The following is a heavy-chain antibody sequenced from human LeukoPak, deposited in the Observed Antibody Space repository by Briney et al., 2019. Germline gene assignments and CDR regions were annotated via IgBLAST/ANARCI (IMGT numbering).Heavy chain of an antibody. D-gene: IGHD6-19*01. J-gene: IGHJ6*03. CDR2: ISYDGSNK. Sequence: GGSLRLSCAASGFTFSSYGMHWVRQAPGKGLERVAVISYDGSNKYYADSVKGRFTISRDNSKNTLYLQMNSLRAEDTAVYYCAKDGAYSSGWYSYYYYYYMDVWGKETTVTVSS. V-gene: IGHV3-30*18. CDR1: GFTFSSYG. CDR3: AKDGAYSSGWYSYYYYYYMDV.